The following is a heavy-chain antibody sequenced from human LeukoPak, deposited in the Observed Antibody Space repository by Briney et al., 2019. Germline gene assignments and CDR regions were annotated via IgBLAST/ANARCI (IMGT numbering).Heavy chain of an antibody. CDR1: GGSISSGSYY. Sequence: SETLSLTCTVSGGSISSGSYYWSWIRQPAGKGLEWIGYIYYSGSTNYNPSLKSRVTISVDTSKNQFSLTLSFVTAADTAVYYCARQDYYYYGMDVWGQGTTVTVSS. CDR3: ARQDYYYYGMDV. CDR2: IYYSGST. J-gene: IGHJ6*02. V-gene: IGHV4-61*10.